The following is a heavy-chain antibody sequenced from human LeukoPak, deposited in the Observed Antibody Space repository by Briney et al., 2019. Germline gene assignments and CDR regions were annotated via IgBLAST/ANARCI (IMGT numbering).Heavy chain of an antibody. D-gene: IGHD2-15*01. V-gene: IGHV1-3*01. Sequence: ASVKVSCKASGYTFTSYAMHWVRQAPGQRLEWMGWINAGNGNTKYSQKFQGRVTMTTDTSTSTAYMELRSLRSDDTAVYYCARIVRDIVVVVAATLSLRGYYYGMDVWGQGTTVTVSS. CDR3: ARIVRDIVVVVAATLSLRGYYYGMDV. CDR2: INAGNGNT. CDR1: GYTFTSYA. J-gene: IGHJ6*02.